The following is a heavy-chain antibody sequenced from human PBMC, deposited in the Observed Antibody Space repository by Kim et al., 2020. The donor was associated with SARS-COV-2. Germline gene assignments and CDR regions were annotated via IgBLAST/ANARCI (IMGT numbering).Heavy chain of an antibody. J-gene: IGHJ5*02. CDR2: ISSSSSYI. Sequence: GGSLRLSCAASGFTFSSYSMNWVRQAPGKGLEWVSSISSSSSYIYYADPVKGRFTISRDNAKNSLYLQMNSLRAENTAVYYCARDPSRGGTVWFDPWGQGTLVTVSS. CDR1: GFTFSSYS. CDR3: ARDPSRGGTVWFDP. D-gene: IGHD3-10*01. V-gene: IGHV3-21*01.